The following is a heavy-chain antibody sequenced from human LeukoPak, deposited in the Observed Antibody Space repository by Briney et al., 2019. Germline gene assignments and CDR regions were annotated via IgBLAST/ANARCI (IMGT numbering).Heavy chain of an antibody. D-gene: IGHD3-22*01. CDR1: GFTFSSYA. CDR2: ISYDGSNK. Sequence: LPGGSLRLSCAASGFTFSSYAMHWVRQAPGKGLEWVAVISYDGSNKYYADSVKGRFTISRDNSKNTLYLQMNSLRAEDTAMYYCARGDDSGYYDYFDYWGQGALVTVSS. CDR3: ARGDDSGYYDYFDY. J-gene: IGHJ4*02. V-gene: IGHV3-30-3*01.